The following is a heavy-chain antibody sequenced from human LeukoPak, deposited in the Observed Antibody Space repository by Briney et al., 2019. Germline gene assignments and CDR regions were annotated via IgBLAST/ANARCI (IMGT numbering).Heavy chain of an antibody. V-gene: IGHV1-2*04. CDR2: INPNSGGT. CDR1: GYTFTGYS. CDR3: ARGVAAAGMDYYYGMDV. D-gene: IGHD6-13*01. Sequence: GASVKVSCKASGYTFTGYSMHWVRQAPGQGLEWMGWINPNSGGTNYAQKFQGWVTMTRDTSISTAYMELSRLRSDDTAVYYCARGVAAAGMDYYYGMDVWGKGTTVTVSS. J-gene: IGHJ6*04.